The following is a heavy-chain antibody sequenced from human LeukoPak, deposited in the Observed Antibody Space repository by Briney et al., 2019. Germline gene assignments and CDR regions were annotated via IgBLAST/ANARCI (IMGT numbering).Heavy chain of an antibody. CDR2: ISSSGSTI. CDR1: GFTFTDYF. J-gene: IGHJ4*02. CDR3: ARGGWHNYFDY. Sequence: GGSLRLSCAASGFTFTDYFMSWIRQAPGKGLECLSYISSSGSTIYYADSVKGRFTISRDNAKNSVFLQMDSLRAEDTAVYYCARGGWHNYFDYWGQGNLVTVSS. V-gene: IGHV3-11*01. D-gene: IGHD2-15*01.